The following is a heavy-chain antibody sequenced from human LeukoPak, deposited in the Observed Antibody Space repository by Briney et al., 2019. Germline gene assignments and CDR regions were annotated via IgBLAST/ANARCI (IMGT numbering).Heavy chain of an antibody. Sequence: SETLSLTCTVSGGSISSGGYYWGWIRQHPGKGLEWIGYIYYSGSTYYNPSLKSRVTISVDTSKNQFSLKLSSVTAADTAVYYCARVGEDNYGDYYFDYWGQGTLVTVSS. CDR2: IYYSGST. CDR3: ARVGEDNYGDYYFDY. V-gene: IGHV4-31*03. J-gene: IGHJ4*02. D-gene: IGHD4-17*01. CDR1: GGSISSGGYY.